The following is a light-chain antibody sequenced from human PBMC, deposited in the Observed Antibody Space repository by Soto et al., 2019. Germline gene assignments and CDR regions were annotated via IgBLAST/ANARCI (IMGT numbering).Light chain of an antibody. J-gene: IGKJ4*01. CDR2: AAS. Sequence: AIRMTQSPSSFSASTGDRVTITCRASQGISSYLAWYQQKPGKAPKLLIYAASTLQSGVPSRFSGSGSGTDFNLTISCLQSEDFATYYCQQYYSYPRTFGGGTKVEIK. CDR3: QQYYSYPRT. V-gene: IGKV1-8*01. CDR1: QGISSY.